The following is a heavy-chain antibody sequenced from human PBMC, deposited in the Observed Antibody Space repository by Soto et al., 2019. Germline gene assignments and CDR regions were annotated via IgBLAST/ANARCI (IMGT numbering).Heavy chain of an antibody. D-gene: IGHD6-6*01. Sequence: QVQLQQWGAGLLKPSETLSLTCAVYGGSFSGYYWSWIRQPPGKGLEWIGEINHSGSTNYNPSLNGRVTISVDTSKNQFSLKLSSVTAADTAVYYCARGMGAIAARSYYYYGMDVWGQGTTVTVSS. CDR1: GGSFSGYY. J-gene: IGHJ6*02. V-gene: IGHV4-34*01. CDR3: ARGMGAIAARSYYYYGMDV. CDR2: INHSGST.